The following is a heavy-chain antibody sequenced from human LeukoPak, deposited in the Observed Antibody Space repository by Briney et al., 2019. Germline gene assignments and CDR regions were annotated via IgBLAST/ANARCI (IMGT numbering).Heavy chain of an antibody. D-gene: IGHD3-9*01. CDR3: ARLPANYDILTGYIYYFDY. V-gene: IGHV4-59*01. J-gene: IGHJ4*02. CDR2: IYYSGST. Sequence: SETLSLTCTVPGGSISSYYWSWIRQPPGKGLEWIGYIYYSGSTNYNPSLKSRVTISVDTSKNQFSLKLSSVTAADTAVYYCARLPANYDILTGYIYYFDYWGQGTLVTVSS. CDR1: GGSISSYY.